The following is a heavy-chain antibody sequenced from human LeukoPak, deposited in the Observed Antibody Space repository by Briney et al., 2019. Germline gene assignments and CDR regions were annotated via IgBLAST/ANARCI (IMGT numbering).Heavy chain of an antibody. Sequence: PGGSLRLSCAASGFTFSSYAMHWVRQAPGKGLEYVSTISSNGGSTYYANSVKGRFTISRDNSKNTLYLQMNSLRAEDTAVYYCASGEMAAVAFDIWGQGTMVTVSS. CDR3: ASGEMAAVAFDI. V-gene: IGHV3-64*01. CDR2: ISSNGGST. D-gene: IGHD5-24*01. J-gene: IGHJ3*02. CDR1: GFTFSSYA.